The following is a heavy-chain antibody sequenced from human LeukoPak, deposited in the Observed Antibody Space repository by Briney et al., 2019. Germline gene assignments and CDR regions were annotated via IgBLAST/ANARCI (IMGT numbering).Heavy chain of an antibody. CDR1: GFTVSSNY. Sequence: GGSLRLSCAASGFTVSSNYMSWVRQAPGKGLEWVSVIYSGGSTYYAASVKGRFTISRDNSKNTLYLQMNSLRAEDTAVYYCARESLGGSAKGGMDVWGQATTVTVSS. J-gene: IGHJ6*02. CDR2: IYSGGST. D-gene: IGHD1-26*01. CDR3: ARESLGGSAKGGMDV. V-gene: IGHV3-66*02.